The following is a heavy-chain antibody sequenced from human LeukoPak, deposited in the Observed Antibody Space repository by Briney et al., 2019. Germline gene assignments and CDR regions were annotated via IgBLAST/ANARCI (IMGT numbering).Heavy chain of an antibody. V-gene: IGHV3-9*01. CDR1: GFAFHNYA. CDR3: ATSPDCYGSGSHYN. J-gene: IGHJ4*02. CDR2: ISWNSRTV. Sequence: PGRSLRLSCAASGFAFHNYAMHWVRQAPGKGLEWVSSISWNSRTVGHADSVKGRFTISRDNARNSLYLQMNSLRAEDTALYYCATSPDCYGSGSHYNWGQGTLVTVSS. D-gene: IGHD3-10*01.